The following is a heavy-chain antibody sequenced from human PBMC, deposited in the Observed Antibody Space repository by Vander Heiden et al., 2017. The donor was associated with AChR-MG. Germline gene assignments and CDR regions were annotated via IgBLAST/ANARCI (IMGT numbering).Heavy chain of an antibody. CDR1: GFTFSRFE. D-gene: IGHD3-10*01. CDR3: ATYYNSGTFLASYWFFDL. J-gene: IGHJ2*01. V-gene: IGHV3-30*03. CDR2: TSYGASYK. Sequence: QVQLAESGGGVVQPGRSLRLSCAASGFTFSRFEIHWFRQAPGKGLQWVASTSYGASYKNYADSVKGRFTLSGDNSKNTVYLQMSSLRDDDTALYYCATYYNSGTFLASYWFFDLWGRGTLVTVSS.